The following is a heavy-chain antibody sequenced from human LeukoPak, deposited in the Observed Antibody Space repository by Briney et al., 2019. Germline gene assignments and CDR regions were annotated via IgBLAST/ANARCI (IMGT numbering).Heavy chain of an antibody. J-gene: IGHJ4*01. V-gene: IGHV4-59*08. CDR2: IYYSGST. CDR1: GGSISSYY. CDR3: ARRYCSGGTCYGDY. D-gene: IGHD2-15*01. Sequence: SETLSPTCTVSGGSISSYYRSWIRQPPGKGLEWIGYIYYSGSTNYNPSLTSRVTISVDTSKNQFSLKLSSVTAADTAVYYCARRYCSGGTCYGDYWGQGTLVTVSS.